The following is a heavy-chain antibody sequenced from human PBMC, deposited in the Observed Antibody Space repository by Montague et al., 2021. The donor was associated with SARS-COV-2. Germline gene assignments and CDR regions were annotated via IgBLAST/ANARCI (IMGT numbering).Heavy chain of an antibody. Sequence: TLSLTCTVSGGSISSGSYYWSWIRQPAGKGLEWTGRIYTSGSTNYNPSLKSRVTISVDTSKNQFSLKLSSVTAADTAVYYCARVPPYYYDSSGYYSGAFDIWGQGTMVTVSS. V-gene: IGHV4-61*02. J-gene: IGHJ3*02. CDR3: ARVPPYYYDSSGYYSGAFDI. D-gene: IGHD3-22*01. CDR1: GGSISSGSYY. CDR2: IYTSGST.